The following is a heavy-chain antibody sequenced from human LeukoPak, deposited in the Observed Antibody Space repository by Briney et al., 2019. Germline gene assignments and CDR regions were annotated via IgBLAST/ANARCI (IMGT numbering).Heavy chain of an antibody. CDR3: ARGIGSSSGECPDY. CDR1: GYTFTGYF. Sequence: ASVKVSFKASGYTFTGYFMNWVRQAPGQGLEWMGWINPNSGGTNYAQNFQARVSMIRDTTINTEYMVLSRLRTDDTAVYYCARGIGSSSGECPDYWGQGTLVTVSS. CDR2: INPNSGGT. J-gene: IGHJ4*02. V-gene: IGHV1-2*02. D-gene: IGHD6-13*01.